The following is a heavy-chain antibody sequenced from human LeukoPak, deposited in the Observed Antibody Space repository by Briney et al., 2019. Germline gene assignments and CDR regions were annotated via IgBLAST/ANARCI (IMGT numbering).Heavy chain of an antibody. Sequence: GESLKISCEGSGYSFTTYYIVWVRQMPGKGLEWMGSIYPADSHTKYSPSFQGQVTLSADKSISTAYLQWSSLRASDTAMYYCALVGATRDWFDPWGQGTLVTVSS. J-gene: IGHJ5*02. D-gene: IGHD1-26*01. CDR1: GYSFTTYY. V-gene: IGHV5-51*01. CDR3: ALVGATRDWFDP. CDR2: IYPADSHT.